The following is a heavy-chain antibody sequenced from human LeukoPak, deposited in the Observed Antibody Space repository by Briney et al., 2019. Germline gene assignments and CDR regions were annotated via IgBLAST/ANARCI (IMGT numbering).Heavy chain of an antibody. D-gene: IGHD5-24*01. J-gene: IGHJ4*02. CDR2: IRYDGSNK. CDR1: RFAFSTYG. Sequence: GGSLRLSCAASRFAFSTYGMHWVRQAPGKGLEWVAFIRYDGSNKYYADSVKGRFTISRDNSKNTLYLQMNSLRAEDTAVYYCAKVDGYNVGYWGQGTLVTVSS. V-gene: IGHV3-30*02. CDR3: AKVDGYNVGY.